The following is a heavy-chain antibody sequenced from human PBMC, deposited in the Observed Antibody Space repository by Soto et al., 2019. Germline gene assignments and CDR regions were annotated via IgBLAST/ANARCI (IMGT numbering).Heavy chain of an antibody. D-gene: IGHD1-20*01. CDR2: ISAYIGIA. J-gene: IGHJ6*03. Sequence: ASVKVSCKASGYTFTNYGINWVRQAPGQGLEWLGRISAYIGIANYAQRVQGRVTITTDKSTSTAYMELSSLRSEDTAVYYCARDGMRKDYYYYMDVWGKGTTVTVSS. V-gene: IGHV1-18*01. CDR1: GYTFTNYG. CDR3: ARDGMRKDYYYYMDV.